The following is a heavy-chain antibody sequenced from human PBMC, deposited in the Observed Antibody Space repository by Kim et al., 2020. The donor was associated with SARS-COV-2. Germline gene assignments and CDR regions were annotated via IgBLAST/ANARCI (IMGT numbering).Heavy chain of an antibody. D-gene: IGHD3-22*01. CDR3: ARRCEYYDSSAYGY. Sequence: ASVKVSCKVSGYTLTELSMHWVRQAPGKGLEWMGWMNPNSGNTGYAQEFRGRVTMTRDTSINTAYMELSSLRSEDTAVYYCARRCEYYDSSAYGYWGQGTPVTVSS. CDR1: GYTLTELS. J-gene: IGHJ4*02. V-gene: IGHV1-8*01. CDR2: MNPNSGNT.